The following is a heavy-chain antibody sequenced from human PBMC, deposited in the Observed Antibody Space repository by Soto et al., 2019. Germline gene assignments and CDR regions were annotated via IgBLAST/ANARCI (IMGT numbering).Heavy chain of an antibody. Sequence: QVQLVQSGAEVKKPGASVKVSCKASGYTFTGYYMHWVRQAPGQGLEWMGWINPNSGGTNYAQKCQGWVTMTRDPSISTAYMELSRLRSDDTAVYYCARDYYCSGGSCPYYYMDVWGKGTTVTVSS. J-gene: IGHJ6*03. CDR3: ARDYYCSGGSCPYYYMDV. V-gene: IGHV1-2*04. CDR2: INPNSGGT. CDR1: GYTFTGYY. D-gene: IGHD2-15*01.